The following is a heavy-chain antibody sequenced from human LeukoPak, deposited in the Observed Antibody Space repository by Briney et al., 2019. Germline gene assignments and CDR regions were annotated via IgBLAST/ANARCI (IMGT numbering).Heavy chain of an antibody. CDR3: ASGKRQTVYEFDY. CDR1: GYTFTSYG. Sequence: SVKVSCKASGYTFTSYGISWVRQAPGQGLEWMGGIIPIFGTANYAQKFQGRVTITADESTSTAYMELSSLRSEDTAVYYCASGKRQTVYEFDYWGQGTLVTVSS. CDR2: IIPIFGTA. V-gene: IGHV1-69*13. J-gene: IGHJ4*02. D-gene: IGHD2/OR15-2a*01.